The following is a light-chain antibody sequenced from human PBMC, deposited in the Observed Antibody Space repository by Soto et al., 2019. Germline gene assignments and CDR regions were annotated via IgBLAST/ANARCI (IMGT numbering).Light chain of an antibody. Sequence: QSVLTQPASVSGSPGQSVTISCTGTSSDVGGYNYVSWYQQHPGKAPQLMIYDVSNRPSGVSNRFSGYKSDNTASLTISGLQAEDEADYYCSSYTSSSALVVFGGGTKLTVL. J-gene: IGLJ2*01. CDR1: SSDVGGYNY. CDR3: SSYTSSSALVV. V-gene: IGLV2-14*01. CDR2: DVS.